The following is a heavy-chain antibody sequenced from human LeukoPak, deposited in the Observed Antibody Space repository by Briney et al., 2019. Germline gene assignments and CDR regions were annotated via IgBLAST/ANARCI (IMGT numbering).Heavy chain of an antibody. CDR2: IKSKTDGGTT. Sequence: GGSLRLSCAASGFTFSNAWMSWVRQAPGKGLEWVGRIKSKTDGGTTDYAAPVKGRLTISRDDSKNALYLQMNSLKTEDTAVYYCTTEMATILPPVPPDDYWGQGTLVTVSS. J-gene: IGHJ4*02. CDR1: GFTFSNAW. CDR3: TTEMATILPPVPPDDY. D-gene: IGHD5-24*01. V-gene: IGHV3-15*01.